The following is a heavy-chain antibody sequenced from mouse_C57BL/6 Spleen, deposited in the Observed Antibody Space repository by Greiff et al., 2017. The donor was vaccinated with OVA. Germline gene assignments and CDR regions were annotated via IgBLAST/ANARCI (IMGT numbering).Heavy chain of an antibody. V-gene: IGHV5-12*01. Sequence: DVMLVESGGGLVQPGGSLKLSCAASGFTFSDYYMYWVRQTPEKRLEWVAYISNGGGSTYYPDTVKGRFTISRDNAKNTLYLQMSRLKSEDTAMYYCARHGNYGFDYWGQGTTLTVSS. J-gene: IGHJ2*01. CDR3: ARHGNYGFDY. CDR2: ISNGGGST. D-gene: IGHD2-1*01. CDR1: GFTFSDYY.